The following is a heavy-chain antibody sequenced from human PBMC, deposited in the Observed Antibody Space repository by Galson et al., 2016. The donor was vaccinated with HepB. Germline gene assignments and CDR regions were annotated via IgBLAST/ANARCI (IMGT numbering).Heavy chain of an antibody. CDR1: GFTFNIYT. V-gene: IGHV3-21*01. Sequence: SLRLSCAASGFTFNIYTMNWVRQAPGKGLEWVSSISGSSTYIYYADSMKGRFTISRDNAKNSLYLQMNSLRAEDTAVYYCARFGGYGFDYWGQGTLVTVSS. D-gene: IGHD5-12*01. CDR3: ARFGGYGFDY. J-gene: IGHJ4*02. CDR2: ISGSSTYI.